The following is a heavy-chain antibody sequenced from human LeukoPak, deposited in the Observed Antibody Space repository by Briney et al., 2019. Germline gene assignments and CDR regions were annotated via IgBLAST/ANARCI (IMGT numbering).Heavy chain of an antibody. J-gene: IGHJ1*01. Sequence: ASVKVSCKASGYTFTSYGISWVRQAPGQGLEWMGWISAYNGNTNYAQKLQGRVTMTTDTSTSTAYMELRSLRSDDTAVYYCARAGGSMIRGVIGYFQHRGQGTLVTVSS. CDR2: ISAYNGNT. CDR1: GYTFTSYG. CDR3: ARAGGSMIRGVIGYFQH. V-gene: IGHV1-18*01. D-gene: IGHD3-10*01.